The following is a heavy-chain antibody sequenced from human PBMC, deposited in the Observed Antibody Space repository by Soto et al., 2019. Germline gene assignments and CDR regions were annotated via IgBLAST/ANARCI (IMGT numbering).Heavy chain of an antibody. Sequence: QVQLVQSGAEVKKPGASVKVSCKASGYTFTSYAMHWVRQAPGQRLEWMGWINAGNGNPKYSQKFQGRGTITRDTFASTAYMELSSLRSEDTAVYYCASGKVPASPDYWGQGTLVTVSS. V-gene: IGHV1-3*01. J-gene: IGHJ4*02. D-gene: IGHD2-2*01. CDR2: INAGNGNP. CDR1: GYTFTSYA. CDR3: ASGKVPASPDY.